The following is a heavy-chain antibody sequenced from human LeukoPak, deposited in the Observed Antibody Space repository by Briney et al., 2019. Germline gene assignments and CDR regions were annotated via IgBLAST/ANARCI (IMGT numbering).Heavy chain of an antibody. CDR2: INHSGST. CDR1: GGSFSGYY. D-gene: IGHD3-10*01. V-gene: IGHV4-34*01. Sequence: SETLSLTCAVYGGSFSGYYWSWIRQPPGKGLEWIGEINHSGSTNYNPSLKSRVTISVDTSKNQFSLKLSSVTAADTAVYYCARENPPYGSADYWGQGTLVTVSS. CDR3: ARENPPYGSADY. J-gene: IGHJ4*02.